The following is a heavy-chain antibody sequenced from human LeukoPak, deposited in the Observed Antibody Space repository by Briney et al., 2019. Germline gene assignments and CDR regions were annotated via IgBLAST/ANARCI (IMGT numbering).Heavy chain of an antibody. J-gene: IGHJ6*02. CDR2: IYYSGST. Sequence: SETLSFTCTVSGGSISSYYWSWIRQPPGKGLEWIGYIYYSGSTNYNPSLKSRVTISVDTSKNQFSLKLSSVTAADTAVYYCARGTVPYYYYYGMDVWGQGTAVTVSS. V-gene: IGHV4-59*01. D-gene: IGHD4-17*01. CDR1: GGSISSYY. CDR3: ARGTVPYYYYYGMDV.